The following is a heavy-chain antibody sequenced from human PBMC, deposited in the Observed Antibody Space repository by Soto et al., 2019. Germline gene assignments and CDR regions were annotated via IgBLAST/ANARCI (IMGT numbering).Heavy chain of an antibody. Sequence: QVQLVESGGGVVQPGRSLRLSCAASGFTFSSYGMHWVRQAPGKGLEWVAVISYDGSNKYYADSVKGRFTISRDNSKNMLYLQMKRLRAEDTAVYYCAKETYSGPLDYWGQGTLVTVSS. CDR1: GFTFSSYG. J-gene: IGHJ4*02. V-gene: IGHV3-30*18. CDR3: AKETYSGPLDY. CDR2: ISYDGSNK. D-gene: IGHD2-15*01.